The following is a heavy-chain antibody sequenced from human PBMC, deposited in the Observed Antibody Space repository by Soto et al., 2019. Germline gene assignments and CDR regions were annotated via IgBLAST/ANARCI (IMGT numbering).Heavy chain of an antibody. Sequence: QVQLVESGGGVVQPGRSLRLSCAASGFTFSSYGMHWVRQAPGKGLEWVAVISYDGSNKYYADSVKGRFTISRDNSKNXLXLXXNSRRAEDTAVYYCAKDWHAGAYYDILTGRPDFDYWGQGTLVTVSS. D-gene: IGHD3-9*01. J-gene: IGHJ4*02. CDR3: AKDWHAGAYYDILTGRPDFDY. V-gene: IGHV3-30*18. CDR1: GFTFSSYG. CDR2: ISYDGSNK.